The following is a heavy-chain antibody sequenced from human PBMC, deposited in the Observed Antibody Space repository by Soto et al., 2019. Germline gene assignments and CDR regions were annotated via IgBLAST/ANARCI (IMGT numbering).Heavy chain of an antibody. CDR3: ARKGWDIVVVPAALNYYYYYMDV. CDR2: INHSGST. CDR1: GGSFSGYY. V-gene: IGHV4-34*01. D-gene: IGHD2-2*01. Sequence: PSETLSLTCAVYGGSFSGYYWSWIRQPPGKGLEWIGEINHSGSTNYNPSLKSRVTISVDTSKNQFSLKLSSVTAADTAVYYCARKGWDIVVVPAALNYYYYYMDVWGKGTTVTVSS. J-gene: IGHJ6*03.